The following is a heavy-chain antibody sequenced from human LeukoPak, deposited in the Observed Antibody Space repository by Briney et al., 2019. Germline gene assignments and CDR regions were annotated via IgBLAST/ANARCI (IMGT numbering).Heavy chain of an antibody. D-gene: IGHD2-2*01. CDR3: AKDRQYCSSTSCLPYNWFDP. J-gene: IGHJ5*02. CDR1: GFTFDNYI. CDR2: ISGSGGST. V-gene: IGHV3-23*01. Sequence: GGSLRLSCAASGFTFDNYIMNWVRQAPGKGLEWVSGISGSGGSTFYADSVKGRFTISRDNSKNTLYLQMDSLRAEDTAVYYCAKDRQYCSSTSCLPYNWFDPWGQGTLVTVSS.